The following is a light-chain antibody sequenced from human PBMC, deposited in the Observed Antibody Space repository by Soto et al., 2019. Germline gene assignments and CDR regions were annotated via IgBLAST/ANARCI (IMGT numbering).Light chain of an antibody. CDR1: HSVGND. Sequence: EIGMTQSPATLSVSPGERASLSCRASHSVGNDLAWYQQKPGQAPRLLIYAISTRATGIPARFSGSGSGTEFTLTINSLQSEDFAVYYCQQHNQWPITFGQGTRLEIK. J-gene: IGKJ5*01. CDR3: QQHNQWPIT. CDR2: AIS. V-gene: IGKV3D-15*01.